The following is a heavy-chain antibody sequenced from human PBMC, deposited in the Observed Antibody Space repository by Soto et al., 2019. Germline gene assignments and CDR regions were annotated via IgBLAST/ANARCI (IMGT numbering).Heavy chain of an antibody. D-gene: IGHD2-21*01. J-gene: IGHJ6*02. CDR3: AADPLFVPYYYYAMDA. CDR2: IVVGTGNT. Sequence: ASVKVSCKASRITFSKSAVQWVRQARGQRLEWIGWIVVGTGNTNYAQKFQERVTITRDMSRSTVYLELSGLRSEDTAVYYCAADPLFVPYYYYAMDAWGQGTTVTVSS. V-gene: IGHV1-58*01. CDR1: RITFSKSA.